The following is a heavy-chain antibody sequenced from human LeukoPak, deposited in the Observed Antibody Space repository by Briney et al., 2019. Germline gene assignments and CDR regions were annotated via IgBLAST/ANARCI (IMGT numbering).Heavy chain of an antibody. J-gene: IGHJ4*02. V-gene: IGHV4-59*08. CDR3: ARHSLLRSYYFDY. CDR1: GGSISSYY. CDR2: IYYSGST. Sequence: SETLSLTCTVSGGSISSYYWSWIRQPPGKGLEWIGYIYYSGSTNYNPSLKSRVTISVDTSKNQFSLKLSCVTAADTAVYYCARHSLLRSYYFDYWGQGTLVTVSS. D-gene: IGHD2-21*01.